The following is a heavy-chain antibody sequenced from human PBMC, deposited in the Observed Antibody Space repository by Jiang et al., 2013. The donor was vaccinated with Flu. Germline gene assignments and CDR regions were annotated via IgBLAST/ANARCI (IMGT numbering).Heavy chain of an antibody. D-gene: IGHD2-21*02. V-gene: IGHV7-4-1*01. Sequence: SGSELKKPGPSVKVSCKASGYTFTSYAMNWVRQAPGQGLEWMGWINTNTGNPTYAQGFTGRFVFSLDTSVSTAYLQICSLKAEDTAVYYCARGEGGGDYNYYYYGMDVWGQGTTVTVSS. CDR2: INTNTGNP. CDR3: ARGEGGGDYNYYYYGMDV. J-gene: IGHJ6*02. CDR1: GYTFTSYA.